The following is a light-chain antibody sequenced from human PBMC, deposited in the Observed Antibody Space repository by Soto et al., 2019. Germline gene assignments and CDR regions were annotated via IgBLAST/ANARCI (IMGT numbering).Light chain of an antibody. J-gene: IGLJ2*01. CDR1: SSDVGGYNY. Sequence: QSALTQPASVSGSPGQSITISCTGTSSDVGGYNYVSWYQQHPGKAPKLMIYDVSNRPSGVSNRFSGSKSGNTASLTISGLQAEDEADYYCSSYPSSSTRVVFGGGTQLTVL. CDR2: DVS. CDR3: SSYPSSSTRVV. V-gene: IGLV2-14*01.